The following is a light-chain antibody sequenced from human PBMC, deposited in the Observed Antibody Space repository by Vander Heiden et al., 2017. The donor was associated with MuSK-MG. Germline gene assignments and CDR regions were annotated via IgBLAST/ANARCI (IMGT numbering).Light chain of an antibody. CDR3: QQYGNSPPLT. CDR2: DAS. V-gene: IGKV3-20*01. J-gene: IGKJ4*01. CDR1: QSVSNNF. Sequence: EVVLTQSPGTLSLSPGERATLSCRASQSVSNNFLAWYQQKPGQAPRLLIYDASSRATGIPDRFSGSGSGTDFTLTISRREPEDFAVYYCQQYGNSPPLTFGGGTKVEIK.